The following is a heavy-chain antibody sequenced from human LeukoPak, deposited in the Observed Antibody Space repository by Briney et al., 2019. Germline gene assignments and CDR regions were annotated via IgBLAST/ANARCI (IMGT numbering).Heavy chain of an antibody. V-gene: IGHV3-23*01. CDR2: ISGSGGST. Sequence: GGSLRLSCAASGFTFSSYAMSWVRQAPGKGLEWVSAISGSGGSTYYADSVKGRFTISRDNSKNTLYLQMNILRAEDTAVYYCAKDSSLMGYGDYDDYFDYWGQGTLVTVSS. CDR1: GFTFSSYA. J-gene: IGHJ4*02. D-gene: IGHD4-17*01. CDR3: AKDSSLMGYGDYDDYFDY.